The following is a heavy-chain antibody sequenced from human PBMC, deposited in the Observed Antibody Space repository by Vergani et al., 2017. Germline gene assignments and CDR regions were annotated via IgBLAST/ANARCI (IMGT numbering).Heavy chain of an antibody. CDR1: GGSICSGGYY. CDR2: IYYSGST. CDR3: ARDVAYYYYMDV. Sequence: QVQLQESGPGLVKPSQTLSLTCTVSGGSICSGGYYWSWIRQHPGKGLEWIGYIYYSGSTYYNPSLKSRVTISVDTSKNQFSLKLSSVTAADTAVYYCARDVAYYYYMDVWGKGTTVTVAS. J-gene: IGHJ6*03. D-gene: IGHD2-15*01. V-gene: IGHV4-31*03.